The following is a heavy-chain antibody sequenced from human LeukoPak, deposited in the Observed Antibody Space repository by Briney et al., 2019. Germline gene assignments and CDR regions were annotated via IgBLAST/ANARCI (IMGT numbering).Heavy chain of an antibody. CDR2: IYYSGST. CDR1: GFTFSTYA. Sequence: GSLRLSCAASGFTFSTYAMSWIRQPPGKGLEWIGYIYYSGSTNYNPSLKSRVTISVDTSKNQFSLKLSSVTAADTAVYYCARRQAYSSSWYWYFDLWGRGTLVTVSS. J-gene: IGHJ2*01. CDR3: ARRQAYSSSWYWYFDL. D-gene: IGHD6-6*01. V-gene: IGHV4-59*08.